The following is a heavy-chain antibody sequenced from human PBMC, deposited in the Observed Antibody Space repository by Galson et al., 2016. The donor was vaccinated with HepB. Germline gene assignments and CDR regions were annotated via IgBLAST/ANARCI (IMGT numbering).Heavy chain of an antibody. D-gene: IGHD1-26*01. CDR3: SSGRALDI. CDR2: YSYDGSSE. Sequence: PSSAAAAFTSDIYAMHWVRQAPARGVQWGAVYSYDGSSENYADSVRGRFTISRDNSKNQLFLQMNSLRVEDTAMYHCSSGRALDIWGQGTLVTVSS. V-gene: IGHV3-30-3*01. J-gene: IGHJ3*02. CDR1: AFTSDIYA.